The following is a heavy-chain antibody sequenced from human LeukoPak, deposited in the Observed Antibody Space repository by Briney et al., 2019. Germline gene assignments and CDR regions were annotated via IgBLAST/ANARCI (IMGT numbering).Heavy chain of an antibody. CDR3: ARDYRIAVAGNNWFDP. Sequence: ASVKVSCKASGYTFTSYGISWVRQAPGQGLEWMGWISAYNGNTNYAQKFQGRVTMTRDTSISTAYMELSRLRSDDTAVYYCARDYRIAVAGNNWFDPWGQGTLVTVSS. J-gene: IGHJ5*02. D-gene: IGHD6-19*01. CDR1: GYTFTSYG. CDR2: ISAYNGNT. V-gene: IGHV1-18*01.